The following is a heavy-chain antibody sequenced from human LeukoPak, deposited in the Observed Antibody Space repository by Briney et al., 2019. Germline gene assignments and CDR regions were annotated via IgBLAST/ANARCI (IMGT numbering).Heavy chain of an antibody. V-gene: IGHV1-18*01. D-gene: IGHD2-15*01. J-gene: IGHJ1*01. CDR2: ISAYNGNT. CDR3: ARERRYCSGGSCYPEYFQH. Sequence: ASVKVSYKASGYTFTSYGISWVRQAPGQGLEWMGWISAYNGNTNYAQKLQGRVTMTTDTSTSTAYMELRSLRSDDTAVYYCARERRYCSGGSCYPEYFQHWGQGTLVTVSS. CDR1: GYTFTSYG.